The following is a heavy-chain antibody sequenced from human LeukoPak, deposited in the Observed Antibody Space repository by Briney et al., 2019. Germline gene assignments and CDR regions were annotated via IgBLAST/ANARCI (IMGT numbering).Heavy chain of an antibody. D-gene: IGHD1-26*01. V-gene: IGHV3-30*02. CDR2: IRYDGSNK. Sequence: GGSLRLSCAASGFSFTSYNFHWVRQAPGKGLEWVAFIRYDGSNKYYADSVKGRFTISRDNSKNTLYLQMNSLRAEDKAIYYCAKKYSTGLDPWGQGTLVTVSS. CDR3: AKKYSTGLDP. CDR1: GFSFTSYN. J-gene: IGHJ5*02.